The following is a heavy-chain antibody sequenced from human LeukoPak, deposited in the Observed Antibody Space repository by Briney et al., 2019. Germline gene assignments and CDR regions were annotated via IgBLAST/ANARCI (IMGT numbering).Heavy chain of an antibody. D-gene: IGHD3-10*01. V-gene: IGHV1-18*01. Sequence: ASVKVSCKASGYTFTSYGISWVRQAPGQGLEWMGWISAYNGNTNYAQKLQGRVTMTTDTSTSTAYMELSSLRSEDTAVYYCARVLDGGVLMDYWGQGTLVTASS. CDR1: GYTFTSYG. CDR2: ISAYNGNT. J-gene: IGHJ4*02. CDR3: ARVLDGGVLMDY.